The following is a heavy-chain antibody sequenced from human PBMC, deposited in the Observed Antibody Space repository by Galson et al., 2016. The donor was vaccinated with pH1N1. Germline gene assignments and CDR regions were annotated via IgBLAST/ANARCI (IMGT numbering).Heavy chain of an antibody. D-gene: IGHD4-17*01. CDR1: GGSISSSNFY. CDR2: IYYGEST. J-gene: IGHJ2*01. Sequence: SKTLSLTCTVSGGSISSSNFYLGWIRQPPGKGLEWIGSIYYGESTHYNPSHKSRVTMSVDTSKNQFSLKLSSVTAADTAAYYCARPDYVDVDLDDGDFDRWGRGALVTFAS. CDR3: ARPDYVDVDLDDGDFDR. V-gene: IGHV4-39*01.